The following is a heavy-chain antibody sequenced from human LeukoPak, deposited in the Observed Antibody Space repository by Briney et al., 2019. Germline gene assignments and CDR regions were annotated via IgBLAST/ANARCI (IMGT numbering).Heavy chain of an antibody. V-gene: IGHV4-34*01. CDR1: GGSFSGYY. CDR3: ATQYSGYVRLDY. CDR2: ISHSGST. J-gene: IGHJ4*02. Sequence: SETLSLTCAVYGGSFSGYYWSWIRQPPGKGLEWIGEISHSGSTNYNPSLKSRVTISVDTSKNQFSLKLSSVTAADTAVYYCATQYSGYVRLDYWGQGTLVTVSS. D-gene: IGHD5-12*01.